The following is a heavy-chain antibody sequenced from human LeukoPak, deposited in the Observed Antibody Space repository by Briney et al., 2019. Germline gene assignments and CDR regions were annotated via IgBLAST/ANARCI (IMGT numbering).Heavy chain of an antibody. CDR3: ARDLAYGDDGL. V-gene: IGHV3-21*01. Sequence: GGSLRLSCAASGFTLSNYSMNWVRQAPGKGLEWVAFISSSSYIFYADSLKGRFTISRDNAKKSLYLKMNSLRADDTAVYYCARDLAYGDDGLWGQGTLVTVSS. D-gene: IGHD4-17*01. CDR2: ISSSSYI. CDR1: GFTLSNYS. J-gene: IGHJ4*02.